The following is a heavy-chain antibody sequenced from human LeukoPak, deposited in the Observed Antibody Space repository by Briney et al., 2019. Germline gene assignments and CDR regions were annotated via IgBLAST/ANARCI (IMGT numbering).Heavy chain of an antibody. J-gene: IGHJ4*02. CDR3: AKLGGYSGYDPRIAAAGYFDY. D-gene: IGHD5-12*01. V-gene: IGHV3-30*02. CDR1: GFTFSSYG. Sequence: PGGSLRLSCAASGFTFSSYGMHWVRQAPGKGLEWVAFIRYDGGNKYYADSVKGRFTISRDNSKNTLYLQMNSLRAEDTAVYYCAKLGGYSGYDPRIAAAGYFDYWGQGTLVTVSS. CDR2: IRYDGGNK.